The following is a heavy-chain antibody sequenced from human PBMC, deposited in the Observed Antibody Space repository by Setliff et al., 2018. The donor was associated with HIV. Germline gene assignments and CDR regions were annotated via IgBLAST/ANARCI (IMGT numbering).Heavy chain of an antibody. CDR3: AKEDQRVTSVDY. CDR2: ISSDGSDK. J-gene: IGHJ4*02. V-gene: IGHV3-30*01. Sequence: PGGSLRLSCAASGFAFRNYIFHWVRQAPGKGLEWVAIISSDGSDKNYADSVKGRFTVSRDNSKNTLYLQMNSLRGEDTAVYYCAKEDQRVTSVDYWGQGTPVTVSS. D-gene: IGHD2-2*01. CDR1: GFAFRNYI.